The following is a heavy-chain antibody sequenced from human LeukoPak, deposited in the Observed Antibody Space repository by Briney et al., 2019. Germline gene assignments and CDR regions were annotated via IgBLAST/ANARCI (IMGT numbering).Heavy chain of an antibody. Sequence: SETLSLTCAVYGGSFSGYYWSWIRQPPGKGLEWIGEINHSGSTNYNPSLKSRVTISVDTSKNQFSLKLSSVTAADTAVYYCARLEDNGIVPAAIDYWGQGTLVTVSS. D-gene: IGHD2-2*01. J-gene: IGHJ4*02. CDR3: ARLEDNGIVPAAIDY. CDR1: GGSFSGYY. CDR2: INHSGST. V-gene: IGHV4-34*01.